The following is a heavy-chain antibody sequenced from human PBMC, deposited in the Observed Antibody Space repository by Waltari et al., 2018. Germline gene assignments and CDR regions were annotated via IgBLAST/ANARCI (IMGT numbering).Heavy chain of an antibody. V-gene: IGHV4-39*07. CDR1: GGSISSTTYY. Sequence: QLQLQESGPRLVRPSETLSLTCTVSGGSISSTTYYLAWIRQTPGKGQGEIGFVHYSGKPYYNPSLRSRITISVDTSKNQFSLNLRSVTASDTALYYCARRVVTTGGVDYWGQGTLVTVSS. CDR2: VHYSGKP. CDR3: ARRVVTTGGVDY. D-gene: IGHD2-21*02. J-gene: IGHJ4*02.